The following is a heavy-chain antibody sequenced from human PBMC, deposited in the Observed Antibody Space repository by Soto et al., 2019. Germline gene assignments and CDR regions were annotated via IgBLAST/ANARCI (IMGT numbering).Heavy chain of an antibody. J-gene: IGHJ4*02. D-gene: IGHD3-22*01. CDR3: AAQPLGSSGYLDFDY. CDR2: ISAYNGNT. CDR1: GYTFTSYG. V-gene: IGHV1-18*01. Sequence: ASVKVSCKASGYTFTSYGISWVRQAPGQGLEWMGWISAYNGNTNYAQKLQGRVTMTTDTSTSTAYMELRSLRSDDTAVYYCAAQPLGSSGYLDFDYWGQGTLVTVSS.